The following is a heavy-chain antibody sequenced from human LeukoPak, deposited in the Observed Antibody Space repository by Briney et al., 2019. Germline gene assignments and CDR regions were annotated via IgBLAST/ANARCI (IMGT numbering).Heavy chain of an antibody. Sequence: PGGSLRLSCAASGFTFSSYAMHWVRQAPGKGLEWVAVISYDGSNKYYADSVKGRFTISRDNSENTLYLQMNSLRAEDTAVYYCASSNCGGDCYTYYYGMDVWGQGTTVTVSS. CDR2: ISYDGSNK. D-gene: IGHD2-21*02. J-gene: IGHJ6*02. CDR1: GFTFSSYA. V-gene: IGHV3-30-3*01. CDR3: ASSNCGGDCYTYYYGMDV.